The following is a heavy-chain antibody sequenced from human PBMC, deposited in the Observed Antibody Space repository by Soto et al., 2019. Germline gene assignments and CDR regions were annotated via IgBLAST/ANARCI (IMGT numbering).Heavy chain of an antibody. V-gene: IGHV3-23*01. CDR2: ITGSGGTT. Sequence: GGSLRLSCAASGFIFNNYALTWVRQAPGKGLEWLSTITGSGGTTYYADSAKGRFTISRDNSQNTLYLQMSSLRAEDTAIYSSAKGDVLTYYFDSWGQGT. D-gene: IGHD2-21*02. CDR3: AKGDVLTYYFDS. J-gene: IGHJ4*02. CDR1: GFIFNNYA.